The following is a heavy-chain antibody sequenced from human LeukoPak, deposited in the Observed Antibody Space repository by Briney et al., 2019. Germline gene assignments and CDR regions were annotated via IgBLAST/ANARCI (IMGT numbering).Heavy chain of an antibody. CDR3: GRHSSGWTFFDY. CDR1: GYTFTSYG. J-gene: IGHJ4*02. D-gene: IGHD6-19*01. Sequence: ASVKVSCKASGYTFTSYGISWVRQAPGQGLEWMGWISAYNGNTNYAQKLQGRVTMTTDTSTSTAYMELRSLRSDDTAVYYCGRHSSGWTFFDYWGQGTLVTVSS. CDR2: ISAYNGNT. V-gene: IGHV1-18*01.